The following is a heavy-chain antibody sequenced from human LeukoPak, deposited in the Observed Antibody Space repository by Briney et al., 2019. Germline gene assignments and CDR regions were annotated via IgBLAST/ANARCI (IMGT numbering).Heavy chain of an antibody. CDR1: GGSISSSTYY. CDR3: ARVRRSSRYFDY. D-gene: IGHD6-13*01. V-gene: IGHV4-39*07. Sequence: SETLSLTCTVPGGSISSSTYYWGWIRQPPGKGLEWIGSIYYSGSTYYNPSLESRVTISVDTSKNQFSLKLSSVTATDTAVYYCARVRRSSRYFDYWGQGTLVAVSS. CDR2: IYYSGST. J-gene: IGHJ4*02.